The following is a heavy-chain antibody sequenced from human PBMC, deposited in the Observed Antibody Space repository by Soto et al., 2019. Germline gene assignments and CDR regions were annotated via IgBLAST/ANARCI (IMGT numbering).Heavy chain of an antibody. Sequence: GGSLRLSCAASDFDFSSYGIHWVRQAPGKGLEWVAASSYDGRETFYAGSAKGRFTVSKEMSKNTAFLQMNALRHEDTAVYFCARDSGWPILNFDNWGQGTPVTVSS. CDR1: DFDFSSYG. D-gene: IGHD3-10*01. V-gene: IGHV3-30*03. CDR2: SSYDGRET. J-gene: IGHJ4*02. CDR3: ARDSGWPILNFDN.